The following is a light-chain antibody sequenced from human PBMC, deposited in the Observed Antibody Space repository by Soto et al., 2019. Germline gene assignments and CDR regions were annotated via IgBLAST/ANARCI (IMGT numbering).Light chain of an antibody. J-gene: IGKJ1*01. CDR3: QHYSVYWT. CDR2: DAS. CDR1: QSISSW. V-gene: IGKV1-5*01. Sequence: IQMTQSPSTLAASVGDRLTIPCRASQSISSWLAWYQQKPGKAPKVLIYDASSWAGGVPSRFSGSGSATDFTLTINRLQPDDFATYYCQHYSVYWTFGQGTKVDIK.